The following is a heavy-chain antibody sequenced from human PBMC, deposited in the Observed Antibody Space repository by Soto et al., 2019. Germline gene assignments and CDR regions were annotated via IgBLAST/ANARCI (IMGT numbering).Heavy chain of an antibody. CDR2: IYYSGST. V-gene: IGHV4-59*08. Sequence: PSETLSLTCTVSGGSISSYYWSWIRQTPGKGLEWIGHIYYSGSTNYNPSLKSRVTISVDTSKNQFSLKLSSVTAADTAVYYCARHLYYYGSGTETSNWFDPWGQGTLVT. J-gene: IGHJ5*02. D-gene: IGHD3-10*01. CDR1: GGSISSYY. CDR3: ARHLYYYGSGTETSNWFDP.